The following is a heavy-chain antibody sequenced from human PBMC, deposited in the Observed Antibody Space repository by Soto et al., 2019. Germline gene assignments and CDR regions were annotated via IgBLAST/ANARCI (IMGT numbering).Heavy chain of an antibody. CDR1: GVSVGSGGDY. V-gene: IGHV4-61*08. J-gene: IGHJ5*01. CDR2: AYYTGAT. Sequence: SETLSLTCGVSGVSVGSGGDYWIWIRQPPGKGLEYIGYAYYTGATRYNPSLQSRVTISEDRSKNQFSLTLTSVTAADTAVYYCATSGVLTNSASGLDSWGLGKLVTVSS. CDR3: ATSGVLTNSASGLDS. D-gene: IGHD2-8*01.